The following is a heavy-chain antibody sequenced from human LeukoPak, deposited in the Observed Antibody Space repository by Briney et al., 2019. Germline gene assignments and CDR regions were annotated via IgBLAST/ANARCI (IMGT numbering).Heavy chain of an antibody. D-gene: IGHD6-13*01. Sequence: RGGSLTLSCAVSGFTFSSYDMRWVRPARGRGLEWVSTIGTPGYPYYPGSVKDRFPISRENAKNSLYLQMNSLRAGDTAVYYCARFGAAAGTDAFDIWGQGTMLTVSS. J-gene: IGHJ3*02. CDR2: IGTPGYP. V-gene: IGHV3-13*05. CDR1: GFTFSSYD. CDR3: ARFGAAAGTDAFDI.